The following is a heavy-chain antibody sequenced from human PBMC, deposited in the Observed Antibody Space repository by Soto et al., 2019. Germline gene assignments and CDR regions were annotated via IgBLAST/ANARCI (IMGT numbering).Heavy chain of an antibody. J-gene: IGHJ4*02. CDR2: IWYDGSNK. Sequence: QVQLVESGGGVVQPGRSLRLSCAASGFTFSDYGMHWVRQAPGKGLEWVAVIWYDGSNKNYADSVKGRFIISRDNSKNTLYLQMNSLRAEDTAVYYCARDPGGSSSSPGDYWGQGTLVTVSS. V-gene: IGHV3-33*01. D-gene: IGHD6-13*01. CDR1: GFTFSDYG. CDR3: ARDPGGSSSSPGDY.